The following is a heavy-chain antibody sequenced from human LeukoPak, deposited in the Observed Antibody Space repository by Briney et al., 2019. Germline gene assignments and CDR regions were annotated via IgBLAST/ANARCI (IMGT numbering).Heavy chain of an antibody. Sequence: SETLSLTCTVSGGSISSSSYYWGWIRQPPGKGLEWIGSIYYSGSTYYNPSLKSRVTISVDTSKNQFSLKLSSVTAADTAIYYCARGIESYGDYGYWGQGILVTVSS. CDR1: GGSISSSSYY. D-gene: IGHD4-17*01. V-gene: IGHV4-39*07. J-gene: IGHJ4*02. CDR2: IYYSGST. CDR3: ARGIESYGDYGY.